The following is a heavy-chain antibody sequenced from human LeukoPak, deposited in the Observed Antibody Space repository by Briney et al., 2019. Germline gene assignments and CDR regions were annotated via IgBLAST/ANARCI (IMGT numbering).Heavy chain of an antibody. Sequence: GASVKVSCKASGGTSSSYAISWVRQAPGQGLEWMGRIIPILGIANYAQKFQGRVTITADKSTSTAYMELSSLRSEDTAVYYCAILLPQDAFDIWAKGQWSPSLQ. CDR3: AILLPQDAFDI. J-gene: IGHJ3*02. CDR1: GGTSSSYA. V-gene: IGHV1-69*04. D-gene: IGHD3-22*01. CDR2: IIPILGIA.